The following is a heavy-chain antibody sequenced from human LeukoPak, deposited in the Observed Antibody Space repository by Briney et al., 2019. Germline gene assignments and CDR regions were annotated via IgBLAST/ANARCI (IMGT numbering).Heavy chain of an antibody. CDR1: GDSINSSNW. D-gene: IGHD4-17*01. CDR2: IYHSGNT. J-gene: IGHJ5*01. Sequence: PSGTLSLTCAVSGDSINSSNWWNWVRQPPGQGLEWIAEIYHSGNTNYNPSLKSRVTISLDKSKNQFSLKLTSVTAADTAIYYCARAPGTTFDYWGHGNMVTVSS. CDR3: ARAPGTTFDY. V-gene: IGHV4-4*02.